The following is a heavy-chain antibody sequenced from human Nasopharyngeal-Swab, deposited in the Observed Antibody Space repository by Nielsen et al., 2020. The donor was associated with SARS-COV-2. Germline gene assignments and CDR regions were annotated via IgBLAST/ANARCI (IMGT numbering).Heavy chain of an antibody. D-gene: IGHD2-15*01. CDR1: GFTISSYE. Sequence: GESLKISCAASGFTISSYEMNWVRQAPGKGLEWVSYISSSGSTIYYADSVKGRFTISRDNAKNSLYLQMNSLRAEGTAVYYCARDTCSGGSCYTDYWGQGTLVTVSS. J-gene: IGHJ4*02. CDR3: ARDTCSGGSCYTDY. V-gene: IGHV3-48*03. CDR2: ISSSGSTI.